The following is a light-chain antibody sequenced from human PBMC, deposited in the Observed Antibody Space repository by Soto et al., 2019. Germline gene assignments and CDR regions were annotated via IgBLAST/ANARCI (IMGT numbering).Light chain of an antibody. CDR3: QQRSNCLWT. J-gene: IGKJ1*01. CDR2: ETS. Sequence: EIVLTQSPATLSLSPGERATLSCRASQSVSSYLAWYQPTPGQAPRLLMYETSNRATGIPARFSGSGSGTDVTLTSSSLEPEDCADYYCQQRSNCLWTFGQGTKVEIK. CDR1: QSVSSY. V-gene: IGKV3-11*01.